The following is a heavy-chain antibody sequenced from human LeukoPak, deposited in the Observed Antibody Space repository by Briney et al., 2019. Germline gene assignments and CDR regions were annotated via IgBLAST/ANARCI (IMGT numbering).Heavy chain of an antibody. CDR1: GFTFSDQS. Sequence: GGSLRLSCAASGFTFSDQSMNWVRQAPGKGLEWVSSISSNSPHIFYADSVKGRFTISRDNAKNSLYLQMNNLRAEDTAVYYCVGPDSQFDCWGQGTLVTVSS. V-gene: IGHV3-21*01. CDR2: ISSNSPHI. CDR3: VGPDSQFDC. D-gene: IGHD3-10*01. J-gene: IGHJ4*02.